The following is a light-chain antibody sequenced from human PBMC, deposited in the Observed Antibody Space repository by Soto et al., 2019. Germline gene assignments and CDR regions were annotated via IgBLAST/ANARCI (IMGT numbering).Light chain of an antibody. V-gene: IGKV3-11*01. J-gene: IGKJ4*01. CDR2: DAS. CDR3: QRRSNWPLT. CDR1: HSVSRY. Sequence: EIVLTQSPATLSLSPGERATLSCRASHSVSRYLAWYQQKPGQAPRLLLYDASNRANGIPARFRGSGSGTDFTLTISSLGPEDFAVYYCQRRSNWPLTFGGGAKVEIK.